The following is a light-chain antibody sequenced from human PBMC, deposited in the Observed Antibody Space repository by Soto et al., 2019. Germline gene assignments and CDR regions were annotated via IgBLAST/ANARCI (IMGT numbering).Light chain of an antibody. J-gene: IGKJ4*01. Sequence: LTRSLVTLSFTAGERATLTCRAIQSVSSSYLAWYQQKPGQASKLLLQGPPTRSTGLPDRLTGTGSGPDLTLTISRLQHADDAVYYCRQYCSSPPLTFGEGTKVDIK. CDR2: GPP. CDR1: QSVSSSY. CDR3: RQYCSSPPLT. V-gene: IGKV3-20*01.